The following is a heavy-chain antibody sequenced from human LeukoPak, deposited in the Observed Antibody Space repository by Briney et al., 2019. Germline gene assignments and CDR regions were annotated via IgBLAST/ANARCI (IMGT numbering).Heavy chain of an antibody. Sequence: ASVKVSCKASDYTFTSYGISWVRQAPGQGLEWMGWISAYNGNTNYAQKLQGRVTMTRDTSISTAYMELSRLRSDDTAVYYCARDYCSSTSCLFDYWGQGTLVTVSS. CDR1: DYTFTSYG. V-gene: IGHV1-18*01. D-gene: IGHD2-2*01. J-gene: IGHJ4*02. CDR3: ARDYCSSTSCLFDY. CDR2: ISAYNGNT.